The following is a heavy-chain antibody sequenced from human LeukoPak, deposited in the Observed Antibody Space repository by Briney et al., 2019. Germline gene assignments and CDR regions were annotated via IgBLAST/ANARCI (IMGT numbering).Heavy chain of an antibody. Sequence: KPSETLSLTCAVSGYSISSGYYWGWIRQPPGKGLGWIGNIYHSGSTYCNPSLKSRATISVDTSKNQFSLKLSSVTAADTAVYYCARLTYYYDSSGPYWGQGTLVTVSS. V-gene: IGHV4-38-2*01. CDR1: GYSISSGYY. J-gene: IGHJ4*02. CDR3: ARLTYYYDSSGPY. D-gene: IGHD3-22*01. CDR2: IYHSGST.